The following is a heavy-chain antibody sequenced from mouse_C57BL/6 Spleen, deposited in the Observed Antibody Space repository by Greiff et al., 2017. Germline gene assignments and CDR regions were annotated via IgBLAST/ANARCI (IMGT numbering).Heavy chain of an antibody. CDR2: ISDGGSYT. Sequence: EVQGVESGGGLVKPGGSLKLSCAASGFTFSSYAMSWVRQTPEKRLEWVATISDGGSYTYYPDNVKGRFTISRDNAKNNLYLQMSHLKSEDTAMYYCARDTYDSWGQGTTLTVSS. CDR1: GFTFSSYA. D-gene: IGHD2-4*01. V-gene: IGHV5-4*01. CDR3: ARDTYDS. J-gene: IGHJ2*01.